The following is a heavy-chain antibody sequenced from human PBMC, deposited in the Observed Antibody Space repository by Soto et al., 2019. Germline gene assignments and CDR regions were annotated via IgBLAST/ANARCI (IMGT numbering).Heavy chain of an antibody. D-gene: IGHD3-10*01. CDR2: VYDGGST. J-gene: IGHJ6*02. CDR1: GGSISAYY. Sequence: PSETLSLTCIVSGGSISAYYWIWIRQSAGEGLEWIGRVYDGGSTNYNPSLKSRVTMSVDTSRNQISLKLTSVTAADTAVYFCARDAPYYQQYYYTMEVWGQGTTVTVSS. V-gene: IGHV4-4*07. CDR3: ARDAPYYQQYYYTMEV.